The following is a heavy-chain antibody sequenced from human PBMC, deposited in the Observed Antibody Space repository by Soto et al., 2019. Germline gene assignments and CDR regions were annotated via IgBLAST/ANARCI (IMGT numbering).Heavy chain of an antibody. CDR2: IYYTGRT. CDR1: GGSISSDDYY. Sequence: SETLSITCSVSGGSISSDDYYWTWIRQPPGEGLEWIGYIYYTGRTSSTPSLESRVTISIDTSKNQFSLKLSSVSAADTAVYYCAREGSSSPEYFDFWGPGTLVTVSS. CDR3: AREGSSSPEYFDF. J-gene: IGHJ4*02. D-gene: IGHD2-15*01. V-gene: IGHV4-30-4*01.